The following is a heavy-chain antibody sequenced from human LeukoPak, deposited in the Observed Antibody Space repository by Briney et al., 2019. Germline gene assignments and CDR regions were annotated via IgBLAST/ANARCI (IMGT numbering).Heavy chain of an antibody. V-gene: IGHV1-69*04. CDR1: GGTFSSYA. Sequence: SVKVSCKASGGTFSSYAISWVRQAPGQGLEWMGRIIPILGIANYAQKFQGRVTITTDESTSTAYMELSSLRSEDTAVYYCARDLAPLYGDLGRFFDYWGQGTLVTVSS. CDR3: ARDLAPLYGDLGRFFDY. D-gene: IGHD4-17*01. CDR2: IIPILGIA. J-gene: IGHJ4*02.